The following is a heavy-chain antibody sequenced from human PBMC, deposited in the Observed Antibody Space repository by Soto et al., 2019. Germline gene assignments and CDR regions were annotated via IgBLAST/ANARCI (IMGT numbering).Heavy chain of an antibody. V-gene: IGHV4-59*01. J-gene: IGHJ6*02. CDR3: ARGFACYGYYYDRLDF. D-gene: IGHD3-10*02. CDR2: IYYSGST. CDR1: GGSIGSYY. Sequence: ASETLSLTCTVSGGSIGSYYWSWIRQPPGKGQEWIGYIYYSGSTNYNPSLKSRVTISVDTSKNQSSLKLSCVTSADTAVYYCARGFACYGYYYDRLDFWGQGTSVTVSS.